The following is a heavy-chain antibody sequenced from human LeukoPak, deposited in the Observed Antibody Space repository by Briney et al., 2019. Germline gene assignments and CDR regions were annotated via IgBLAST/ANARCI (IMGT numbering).Heavy chain of an antibody. CDR2: IYTSGST. Sequence: SETLSLTCTVSGGSISSYYWSWIRQPAGKGLEWIGRIYTSGSTNYNPSLKSRVTMSVDTSKNQFSLKLSSVTAADTAVYYCAGAEWPNDYYYYGMDVWGQGTTVTVSS. V-gene: IGHV4-4*07. CDR1: GGSISSYY. CDR3: AGAEWPNDYYYYGMDV. D-gene: IGHD1-1*01. J-gene: IGHJ6*02.